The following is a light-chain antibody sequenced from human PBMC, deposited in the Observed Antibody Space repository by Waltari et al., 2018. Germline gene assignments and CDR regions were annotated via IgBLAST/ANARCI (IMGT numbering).Light chain of an antibody. J-gene: IGKJ1*01. Sequence: IVLTQSPGTLSLSPGERATLSCRASQSFGTFLVWYQQKPGQAPRLLIQGASTRATGTPDRFSGSGSGTDFSLTISRLEPEDFAMYYCQHYVRLPVTFGQGTKVEI. V-gene: IGKV3-20*01. CDR2: GAS. CDR1: QSFGTF. CDR3: QHYVRLPVT.